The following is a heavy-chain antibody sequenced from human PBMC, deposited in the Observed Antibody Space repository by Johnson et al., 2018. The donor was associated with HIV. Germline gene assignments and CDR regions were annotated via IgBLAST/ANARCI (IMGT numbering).Heavy chain of an antibody. J-gene: IGHJ3*02. CDR1: GFTFSSNP. D-gene: IGHD6-6*01. Sequence: QVQLVESGGGVVQPGRSLRLSCAASGFTFSSNPMHWVRQAPGKGLEWVAVMSFDGNNRYYADSVKGRFTISRDNSKNTLYLQMNSLRPEDTAVYYSARDSSNSFRFVMYAFDIWGQGTMVTVSS. CDR3: ARDSSNSFRFVMYAFDI. CDR2: MSFDGNNR. V-gene: IGHV3-30-3*01.